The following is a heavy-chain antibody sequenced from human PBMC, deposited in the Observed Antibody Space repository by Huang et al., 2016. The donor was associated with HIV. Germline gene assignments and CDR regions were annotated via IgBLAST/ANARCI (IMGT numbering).Heavy chain of an antibody. J-gene: IGHJ4*02. CDR1: GGAFRGSS. Sequence: QVQLKQWGAGLLKPSETLSLTCAVYGGAFRGSSWTWIRQFPEKGLEWIGVITHTGTIIYNPSLSTRITISTDTSTNHFSRHLTSVTAADTALYYCARGFNYYASDNLGVYYFDSWGLGTLVTVSP. D-gene: IGHD3-10*01. CDR3: ARGFNYYASDNLGVYYFDS. CDR2: ITHTGTI. V-gene: IGHV4-34*02.